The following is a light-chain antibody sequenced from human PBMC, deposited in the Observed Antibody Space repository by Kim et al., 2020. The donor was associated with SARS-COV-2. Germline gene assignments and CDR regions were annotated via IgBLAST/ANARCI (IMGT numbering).Light chain of an antibody. J-gene: IGLJ3*02. V-gene: IGLV3-21*04. CDR2: YDS. CDR3: QVWDSSSDHPYWV. CDR1: NIGSKS. Sequence: SYELTQPPSVSVAPGKTARITCGGNNIGSKSVHWYQQKPGQAPVLVIYYDSDRPSGIPERFSGSNSGNTATLTISWVEAGDEADYYCQVWDSSSDHPYWVFGGGTQLTVL.